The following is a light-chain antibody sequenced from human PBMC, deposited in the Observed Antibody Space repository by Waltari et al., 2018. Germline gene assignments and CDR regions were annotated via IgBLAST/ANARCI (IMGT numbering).Light chain of an antibody. J-gene: IGLJ2*01. CDR1: SSAVGGYNY. V-gene: IGLV2-14*01. CDR3: SSYTSSSTLV. Sequence: QSALTQPASVSESPGQSITISCTGTSSAVGGYNYVSWYQQHPGKAPKLMIYDVSNRPSGVSNRFSGSKSGNTASLTISGLQAEDEADYYCSSYTSSSTLVFGGGTKLTVL. CDR2: DVS.